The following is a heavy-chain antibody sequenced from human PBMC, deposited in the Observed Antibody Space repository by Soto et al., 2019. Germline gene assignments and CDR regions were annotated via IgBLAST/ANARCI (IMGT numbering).Heavy chain of an antibody. CDR2: INSSRSYI. Sequence: GGSLRLSCAASGFTFSSYSMNWVRQALGKGLEWVAAINSSRSYIYYADSVKGRFTISRDNAKNSLYLQMNSLRAEDTALYYCAIDDHVFFDYWGQGTQVTVSS. D-gene: IGHD2-8*01. CDR3: AIDDHVFFDY. CDR1: GFTFSSYS. V-gene: IGHV3-21*01. J-gene: IGHJ4*02.